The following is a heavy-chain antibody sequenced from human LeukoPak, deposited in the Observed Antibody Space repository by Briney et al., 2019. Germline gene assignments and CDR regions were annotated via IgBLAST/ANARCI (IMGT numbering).Heavy chain of an antibody. CDR1: GFTFGDYA. V-gene: IGHV3-49*03. CDR3: TRPYITTSPGDFDY. Sequence: PGGSLRLSCTASGFTFGDYAMSWFRQAPGKGLEWVGFIRSKAYGGTTEYAASVKGRFTISRDDSKSIAYLQMNSLKTEDTAVYYCTRPYITTSPGDFDYWGQGTLVTVSS. CDR2: IRSKAYGGTT. D-gene: IGHD3-3*01. J-gene: IGHJ4*02.